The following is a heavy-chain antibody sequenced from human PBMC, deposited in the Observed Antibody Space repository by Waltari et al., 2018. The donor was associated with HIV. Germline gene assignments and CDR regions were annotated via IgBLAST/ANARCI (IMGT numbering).Heavy chain of an antibody. CDR3: ARGQDYDFWCGYYYDY. CDR1: GGSFSGYY. V-gene: IGHV4-34*01. Sequence: QVQLQQWGAGLLKPSETLSLTCAVYGGSFSGYYWSWIRQPPGKGLEWIGEINHSGSTNYNPTLKSRVTISLDTSNNQFSLKLSSVTAADTAVYYCARGQDYDFWCGYYYDYWGQGTLVTVSS. D-gene: IGHD3-3*01. J-gene: IGHJ4*02. CDR2: INHSGST.